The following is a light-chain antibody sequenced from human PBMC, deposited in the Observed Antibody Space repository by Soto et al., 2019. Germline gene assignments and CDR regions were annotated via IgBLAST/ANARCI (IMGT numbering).Light chain of an antibody. CDR2: AAS. CDR1: QGISHD. J-gene: IGKJ1*01. CDR3: QHYNSYSEA. Sequence: DIQMTQSPSSLSASVGDRVTITCRASQGISHDLAWYQQKPGKVHKLLIYAASTLQSGVPSRFSGSGSGTDFTLTIRSLQPDDFATYYCQHYNSYSEAFGQRTKVDI. V-gene: IGKV1-27*01.